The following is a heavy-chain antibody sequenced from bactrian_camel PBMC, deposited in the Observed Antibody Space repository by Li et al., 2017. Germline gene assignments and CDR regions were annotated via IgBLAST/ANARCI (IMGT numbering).Heavy chain of an antibody. CDR3: ATSPAYGGTFDRAWAYNN. Sequence: HVQLVESGGGSVQAGGSLRLACAYSTTYTHYCMAWFRQAPGNEREGVVGIDADGSTSYAGSVEGRFTISKDDAMNTLYLQMNNLKPEDTGMYYCATSPAYGGTFDRAWAYNNWGQGTQVTVS. CDR1: TTYTHYC. D-gene: IGHD6*01. CDR2: IDADGST. J-gene: IGHJ4*01. V-gene: IGHV3S26*01.